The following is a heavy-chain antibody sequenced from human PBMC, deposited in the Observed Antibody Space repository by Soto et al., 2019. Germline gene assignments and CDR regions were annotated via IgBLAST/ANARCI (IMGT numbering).Heavy chain of an antibody. CDR2: ISSSSSYI. V-gene: IGHV3-21*01. J-gene: IGHJ4*02. CDR1: GFTFSSYS. D-gene: IGHD2-2*01. CDR3: ARDLLGYCSSISCHDPDDY. Sequence: EVQLVESGGGLVKPGGSLRLSCAASGFTFSSYSMNWVRQAPGKGLEWVSSISSSSSYIYYADSVKGRFTISRDNAKNSLYLQMTSLRAEDTAVYYCARDLLGYCSSISCHDPDDYWGQGTLVTVSS.